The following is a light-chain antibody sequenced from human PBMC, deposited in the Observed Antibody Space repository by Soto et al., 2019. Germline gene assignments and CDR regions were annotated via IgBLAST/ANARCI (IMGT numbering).Light chain of an antibody. CDR2: DTS. CDR1: HSVSSS. Sequence: EVVMTQSPATLSVSPGERATLSCRASHSVSSSLAWYQQKPGQAPRLLIYDTSTRATGIPARLSGSGSGTEFTLTISSLQSEDFAVYYCQQYNTWSSITFGQGTRLEIK. J-gene: IGKJ5*01. V-gene: IGKV3-15*01. CDR3: QQYNTWSSIT.